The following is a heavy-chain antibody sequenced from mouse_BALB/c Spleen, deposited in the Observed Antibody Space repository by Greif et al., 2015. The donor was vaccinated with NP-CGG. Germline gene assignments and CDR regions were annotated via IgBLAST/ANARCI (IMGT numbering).Heavy chain of an antibody. CDR2: IDPANGNT. J-gene: IGHJ1*01. CDR1: GFNIKDTY. CDR3: ARCGYSSYWYFDV. D-gene: IGHD2-3*01. Sequence: EVQLQQSGAELVKPGASVKLSCTASGFNIKDTYMHWVKQRPEQGLEWIGRIDPANGNTKYDPKFQGKATITADTSSNTAYLQLSSLTSEDTAVYYCARCGYSSYWYFDVWGAGTTVTVSS. V-gene: IGHV14-3*02.